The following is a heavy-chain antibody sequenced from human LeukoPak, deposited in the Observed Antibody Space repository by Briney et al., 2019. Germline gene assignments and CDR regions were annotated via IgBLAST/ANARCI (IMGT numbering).Heavy chain of an antibody. CDR1: GGSISSGNYY. J-gene: IGHJ3*02. D-gene: IGHD6-6*01. CDR2: IYTSGST. CDR3: AMSIVMDADDAFDI. Sequence: SETLSLTCSVSGGSISSGNYYWSWIRQPAGKGLEWIGRIYTSGSTIYNPSLKRRLTMSVDTSKNQFSLKLSSVTAADTAVYYCAMSIVMDADDAFDIWGQGTLVTVSS. V-gene: IGHV4-61*02.